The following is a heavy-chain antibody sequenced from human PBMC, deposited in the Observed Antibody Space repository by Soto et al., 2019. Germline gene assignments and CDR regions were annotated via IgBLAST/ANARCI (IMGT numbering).Heavy chain of an antibody. CDR1: GFTLSSYW. CDR2: LKQECSKK. J-gene: IGHJ4*02. CDR3: ASYGYGDYDY. V-gene: IGHV3-7*01. Sequence: PGGSLRLSCAASGFTLSSYWMGWVRQAPGKGLEWVANLKQECSKKYYVDSVKGRYTISKDNVKNLLYLEMNGQRGEGAAVYYCASYGYGDYDYWGQGTLVTVSS. D-gene: IGHD4-17*01.